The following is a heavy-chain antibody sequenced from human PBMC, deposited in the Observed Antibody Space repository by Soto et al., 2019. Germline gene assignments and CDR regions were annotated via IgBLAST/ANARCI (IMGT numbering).Heavy chain of an antibody. Sequence: QVQLVESGGGVVQPGRSLRLSCAASGFTFSSYAMHWVRQAPGKGLEWVAVISYDGSNKYYADSVKGRFTISRDNSKNXLYLQMNSLRAADTAVYYCARPLWRNDYNGGYFDLWGRGTLVTVSS. V-gene: IGHV3-30-3*01. J-gene: IGHJ2*01. CDR3: ARPLWRNDYNGGYFDL. D-gene: IGHD4-4*01. CDR1: GFTFSSYA. CDR2: ISYDGSNK.